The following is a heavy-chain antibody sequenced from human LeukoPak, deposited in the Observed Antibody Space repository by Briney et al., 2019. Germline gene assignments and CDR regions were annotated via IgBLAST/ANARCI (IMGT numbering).Heavy chain of an antibody. D-gene: IGHD3-22*01. V-gene: IGHV3-30*02. J-gene: IGHJ4*02. Sequence: GGSLRLSCAASGFTFSSYGMHWVRQAPGKGLEWVSFIRYDGSNKYYADSVKGRFTISRDNSKNTLFLQMNSLRAEDTAVYYCARESESYDSSGSTFNYWGQGTLVTVSS. CDR2: IRYDGSNK. CDR1: GFTFSSYG. CDR3: ARESESYDSSGSTFNY.